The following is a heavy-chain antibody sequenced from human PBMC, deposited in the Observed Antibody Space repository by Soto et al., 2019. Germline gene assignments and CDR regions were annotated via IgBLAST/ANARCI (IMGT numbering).Heavy chain of an antibody. D-gene: IGHD5-18*01. CDR2: INPSGGST. CDR3: AREARGSSYGRLSYYYHGMDI. J-gene: IGHJ6*01. Sequence: ASVKVSCKASGYTFTSDYMHWVRQAPGQGLEWRGIINPSGGSTSYAQKFQGRVTMTRDTSTSTVYMELSSLRSEDTAVYYCAREARGSSYGRLSYYYHGMDIRAQATTLSVSS. V-gene: IGHV1-46*01. CDR1: GYTFTSDY.